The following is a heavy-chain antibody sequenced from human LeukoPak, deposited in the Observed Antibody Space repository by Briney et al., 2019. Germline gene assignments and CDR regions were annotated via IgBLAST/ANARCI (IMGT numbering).Heavy chain of an antibody. CDR2: IHYTGAT. D-gene: IGHD3-9*01. J-gene: IGHJ4*02. CDR1: GGSISGYY. CDR3: TRGNILSGYCFDF. V-gene: IGHV4-34*01. Sequence: SETLSLTCAVYGGSISGYYWSWIRQPPGKGREWVGEIHYTGATSYNQSLKSRATISIETSKNQVSLKLSSVTAADTAVYYCTRGNILSGYCFDFWGQGALVTVSS.